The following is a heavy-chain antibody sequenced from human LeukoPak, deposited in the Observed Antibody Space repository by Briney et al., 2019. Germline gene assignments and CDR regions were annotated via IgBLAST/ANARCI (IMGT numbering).Heavy chain of an antibody. CDR3: AGVRSTVGWRSFDY. CDR1: GSISRYY. Sequence: PSETLSLTCTVSGSISRYYWSWFRQPPGKGLERIGHSYYTGSPNYNPSLKSRVTISVDTPKNQFSLKLSSVTAADTAVYYCAGVRSTVGWRSFDYWGQGTLVTVSS. CDR2: SYYTGSP. J-gene: IGHJ4*02. D-gene: IGHD4-23*01. V-gene: IGHV4-59*08.